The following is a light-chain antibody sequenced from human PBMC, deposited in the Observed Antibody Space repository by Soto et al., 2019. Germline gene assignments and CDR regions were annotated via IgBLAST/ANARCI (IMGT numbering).Light chain of an antibody. CDR3: SSYTTINTVVV. J-gene: IGLJ3*02. CDR2: DVT. V-gene: IGLV2-14*03. CDR1: TSDIGAYNY. Sequence: QSVLTQPASVSGSPGQSITFSCTGTTSDIGAYNYVSWYQHHPGKAPKLLIYDVTDRPSGVSARFSGSKSGTTASLTISGLQAEDEAEYCCSSYTTINTVVVFGGGTKLTVL.